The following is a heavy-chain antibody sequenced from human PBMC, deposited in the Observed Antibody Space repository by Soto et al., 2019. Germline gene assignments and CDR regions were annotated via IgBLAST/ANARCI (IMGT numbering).Heavy chain of an antibody. D-gene: IGHD3-10*01. CDR1: GYAFTSYG. J-gene: IGHJ4*02. Sequence: QVKWVQSGPEVKNPGASVRVSCVASGYAFTSYGVNWVRQAPGQGLEWMGWIAPHSGRTTYLPKFQGRVTMTADVSTNTAYIELRSLKSDDTGTYFCARAATGSYHSAYWGQGTVVTVSS. V-gene: IGHV1-18*04. CDR2: IAPHSGRT. CDR3: ARAATGSYHSAY.